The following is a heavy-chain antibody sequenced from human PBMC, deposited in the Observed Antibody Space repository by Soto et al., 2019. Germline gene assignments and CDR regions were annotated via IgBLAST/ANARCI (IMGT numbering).Heavy chain of an antibody. CDR3: ARWAGVVATIDH. V-gene: IGHV3-33*01. Sequence: QVQLVDSGGGVVQPGRSLRLSCAASGFTFSSYGMHWVRQAPGKGLEWVAIIWYNGSNKYYADFVKGRFTISRDNSKNTLYLQMNSLKAEDTAVYYCARWAGVVATIDHWGQGTLVTVSS. CDR2: IWYNGSNK. CDR1: GFTFSSYG. D-gene: IGHD2-21*01. J-gene: IGHJ4*02.